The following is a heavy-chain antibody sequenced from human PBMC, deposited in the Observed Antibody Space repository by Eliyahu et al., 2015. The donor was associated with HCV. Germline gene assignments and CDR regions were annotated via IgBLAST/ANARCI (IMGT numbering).Heavy chain of an antibody. J-gene: IGHJ6*03. CDR2: MTGAGDTL. CDR3: AKNPGYNHYYYYMDV. CDR1: GFTFKNYA. D-gene: IGHD3-10*01. Sequence: EEQLLESGGALIRPGGSLRLSCAASGFTFKNYAMMWVRQVPGKGLEWVGGMTGAGDTLYYADSVRGRFTVSRDNLRNTLFLQMDSLRPEDTAVYFCAKNPGYNHYYYYMDVWGNGTTVIVSS. V-gene: IGHV3-23*01.